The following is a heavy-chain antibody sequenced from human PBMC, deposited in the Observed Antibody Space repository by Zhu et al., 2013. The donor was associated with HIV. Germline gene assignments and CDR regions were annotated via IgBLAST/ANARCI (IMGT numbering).Heavy chain of an antibody. CDR1: GGAFSSYA. J-gene: IGHJ5*02. CDR3: ARADGIFGVVNWFDP. D-gene: IGHD3-3*01. CDR2: IIPIFGTA. Sequence: QVQLVQSGAEVKKPGSSVKVSCKASGGAFSSYAISWVRQAPGQGLEWMGGIIPIFGTANYAQKFQGRVTITADKSTSTAYMELSSLRSEDTAVYYCARADGIFGVVNWFDPVGPGEPWSPVSS. V-gene: IGHV1-69*06.